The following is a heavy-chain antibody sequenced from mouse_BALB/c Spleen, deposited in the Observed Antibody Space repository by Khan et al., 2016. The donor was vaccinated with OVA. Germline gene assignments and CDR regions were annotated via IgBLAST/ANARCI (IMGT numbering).Heavy chain of an antibody. CDR2: INSDGDYT. J-gene: IGHJ3*01. Sequence: EVELVESGGDLVKPGGSLRLSCEASGFTFSTYGMSWVRQPPDKRLEWVATINSDGDYTYYPDTVKGRFTISRNNAENTLYLQMSSLQSEDTAIYYCASHLTGSFAYWGQGTLVTVSA. CDR3: ASHLTGSFAY. CDR1: GFTFSTYG. V-gene: IGHV5-6*01. D-gene: IGHD4-1*01.